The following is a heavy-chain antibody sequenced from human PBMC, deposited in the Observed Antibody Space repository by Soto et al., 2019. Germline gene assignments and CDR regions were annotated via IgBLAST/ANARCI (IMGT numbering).Heavy chain of an antibody. CDR2: ISGSGDST. CDR1: GFTFSSYA. V-gene: IGHV3-23*01. D-gene: IGHD1-7*01. Sequence: EVQLLESGGGLVQPGGSLRLSCAASGFTFSSYAMSWVRQAPGKGLEWVSVISGSGDSTYYADSVKGRFTISRDNSKNTLYLQMTSLRAEDKAVYYCAKRATGTYFDYWGQGTLVTVSS. J-gene: IGHJ4*02. CDR3: AKRATGTYFDY.